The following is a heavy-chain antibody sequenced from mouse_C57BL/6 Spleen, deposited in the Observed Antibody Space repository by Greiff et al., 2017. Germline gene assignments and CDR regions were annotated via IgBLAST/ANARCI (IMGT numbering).Heavy chain of an antibody. CDR1: GYTFTSYW. CDR3: AYYVYWYFDV. D-gene: IGHD2-1*01. J-gene: IGHJ1*03. CDR2: IHPNSGST. V-gene: IGHV1-64*01. Sequence: QVQLQQPGAELVKPGASVTLSCTASGYTFTSYWMHWVKQRPGQGLEWIGRIHPNSGSTNYNEKFKSKATLTVDKSSSTAYMQLSSLTSEDSAVYYCAYYVYWYFDVWGTGTTVTVSS.